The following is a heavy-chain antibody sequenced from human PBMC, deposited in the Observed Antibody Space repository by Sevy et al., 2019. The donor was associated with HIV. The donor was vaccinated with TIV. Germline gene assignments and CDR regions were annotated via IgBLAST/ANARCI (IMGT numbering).Heavy chain of an antibody. V-gene: IGHV3-7*01. D-gene: IGHD3-9*01. CDR3: ARDRSPFDKDAFDI. J-gene: IGHJ3*02. CDR2: IKQDGSEQ. CDR1: GFTFSSYW. Sequence: GGSLRLSCVASGFTFSSYWMSWVRQAPGKGLEWVANIKQDGSEQYYVDSVKGRFTISRDNAKNSLYLQMNGLRAEDTAVYYCARDRSPFDKDAFDIWGQGTMVTVSS.